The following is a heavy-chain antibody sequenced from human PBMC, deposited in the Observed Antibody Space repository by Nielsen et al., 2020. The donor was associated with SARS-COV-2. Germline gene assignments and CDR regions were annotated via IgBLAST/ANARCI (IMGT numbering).Heavy chain of an antibody. Sequence: GGSLRLSCAASGFTFSSYAMHWVRQAPGKGLEWVAVISYDGSNKYYADSVKGRFTISRENAKNSLYLQMNSLRAGDTAVYYCARSSGYYGMDVWGQGTTVTVSS. CDR3: ARSSGYYGMDV. CDR2: ISYDGSNK. V-gene: IGHV3-30*14. CDR1: GFTFSSYA. J-gene: IGHJ6*02. D-gene: IGHD6-19*01.